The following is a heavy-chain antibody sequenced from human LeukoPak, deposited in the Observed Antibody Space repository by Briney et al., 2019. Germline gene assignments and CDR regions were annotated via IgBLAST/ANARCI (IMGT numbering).Heavy chain of an antibody. J-gene: IGHJ5*02. Sequence: GGSLRLSCEASGFTFKTYGMNWVRQAPGKGLEWVSAISGSGGSTYYADSVKGRFTISRDNSKNTLYLQMNSLRAEDTAVYYCARAYCSGGSCYSSRGMFDPWGHGTLVTVSS. D-gene: IGHD2-15*01. CDR1: GFTFKTYG. CDR2: ISGSGGST. CDR3: ARAYCSGGSCYSSRGMFDP. V-gene: IGHV3-23*01.